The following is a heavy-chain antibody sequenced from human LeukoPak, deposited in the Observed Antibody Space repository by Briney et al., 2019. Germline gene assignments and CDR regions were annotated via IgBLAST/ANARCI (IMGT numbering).Heavy chain of an antibody. V-gene: IGHV4-4*09. Sequence: PSETLSLTCTVSGGSISSYYWSWIRQPPGKGLEWIGYIYTSGITNYNPSLKSRVTISVDTSKNQFSLKLSSVTAADTALYYCARHAVECSSTSCYPPGYYYYYMDVWGKGTTVTVSS. CDR3: ARHAVECSSTSCYPPGYYYYYMDV. J-gene: IGHJ6*03. CDR1: GGSISSYY. D-gene: IGHD2-2*01. CDR2: IYTSGIT.